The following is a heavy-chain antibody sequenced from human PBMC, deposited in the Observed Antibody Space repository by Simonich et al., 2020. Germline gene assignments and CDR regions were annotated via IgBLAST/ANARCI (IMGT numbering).Heavy chain of an antibody. CDR2: MKSVWSST. V-gene: IGHV3-74*01. CDR1: GFTFRSYW. Sequence: EVQLVESGGGLVQPGGSLRLSCAASGFTFRSYWMHWVRQAPGKGLGGAKRMKSVWSSTSNADSVKGRFTISRDNAKNTLYLQMNSLRAEDTAVYYCARDYSNYDAFDIWGQGTMVTVSS. D-gene: IGHD4-4*01. J-gene: IGHJ3*02. CDR3: ARDYSNYDAFDI.